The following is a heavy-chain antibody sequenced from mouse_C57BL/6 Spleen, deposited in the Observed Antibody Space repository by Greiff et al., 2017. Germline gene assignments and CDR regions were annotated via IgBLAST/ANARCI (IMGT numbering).Heavy chain of an antibody. CDR2: IDPSDSYT. V-gene: IGHV1-50*01. J-gene: IGHJ2*01. Sequence: QVQLQQPGAELVKPGASVKLSCKASGYTFTSYWMQWVKQRPGQGLEWIGEIDPSDSYTNYNQKFKGKATLTVDTSSSTAYMQLSSLTSEDSAVYCCARKGYSNNDYWGQGTTLTVSS. CDR1: GYTFTSYW. D-gene: IGHD2-5*01. CDR3: ARKGYSNNDY.